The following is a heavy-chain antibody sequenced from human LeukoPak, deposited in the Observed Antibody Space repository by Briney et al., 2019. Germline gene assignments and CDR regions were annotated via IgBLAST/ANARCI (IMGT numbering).Heavy chain of an antibody. V-gene: IGHV1-69*04. Sequence: GASVKVSCKASGGTFSSYAISWVRQAPGQGLEWMGRIIPILGIANYAQKFQGRVTITADKSTSTAYMELSSLGSEDTAVYYCARVSSGSYSSWGQGTLVTVSS. J-gene: IGHJ4*02. D-gene: IGHD1-26*01. CDR2: IIPILGIA. CDR1: GGTFSSYA. CDR3: ARVSSGSYSS.